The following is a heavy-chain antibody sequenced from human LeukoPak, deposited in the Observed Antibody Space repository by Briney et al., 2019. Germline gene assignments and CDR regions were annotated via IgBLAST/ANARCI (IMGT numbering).Heavy chain of an antibody. CDR2: LSTSTTRT. CDR1: GFTFSTYG. J-gene: IGHJ4*02. V-gene: IGHV3-23*01. Sequence: PGGSLRLSCAASGFTFSTYGMSWVRQAPGKGLEWVSTLSTSTTRTYCADSVKGRFTISRDNSKRTLYLQMNSLRAEDTAVYYCARSLIVVVITQSFDYWGQGTLVTVSS. CDR3: ARSLIVVVITQSFDY. D-gene: IGHD3-22*01.